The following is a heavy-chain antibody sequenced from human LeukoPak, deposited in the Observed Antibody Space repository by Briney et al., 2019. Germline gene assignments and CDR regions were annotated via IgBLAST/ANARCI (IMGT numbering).Heavy chain of an antibody. V-gene: IGHV4-39*07. Sequence: SETLSLTCTVSGGSISSSSYYWGWIRQPPGKGLEWIGSIYYSGSTYYNPSLKSRVTISVDTSKNQFSLKLSSVTAADTAVYYCARVAHPRLAAAVHFDYWGQGTLVTVSS. CDR3: ARVAHPRLAAAVHFDY. D-gene: IGHD6-13*01. J-gene: IGHJ4*02. CDR1: GGSISSSSYY. CDR2: IYYSGST.